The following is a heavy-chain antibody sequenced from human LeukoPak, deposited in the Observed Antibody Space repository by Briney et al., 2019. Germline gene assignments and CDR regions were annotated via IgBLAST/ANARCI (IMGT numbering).Heavy chain of an antibody. V-gene: IGHV3-11*06. CDR3: ARAQWLANDVFDI. D-gene: IGHD6-19*01. J-gene: IGHJ3*02. CDR2: ISSSSSYT. Sequence: SRRLRGPGCSFRLSSSWMSSIRQEPGKGLEWVSYISSSSSYTSYADSVNGRFTISRDNAKNTLFLQMNSLRVEDTAVYYCARAQWLANDVFDIWGQGTMVTVSS. CDR1: SFRLSSSW.